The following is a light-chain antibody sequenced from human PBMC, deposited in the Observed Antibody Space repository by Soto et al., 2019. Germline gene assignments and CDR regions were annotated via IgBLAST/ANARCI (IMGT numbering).Light chain of an antibody. Sequence: DIVMTQSPDSLAVSLGERATINCKSSQSVLYSSNNKNYLAWYQQKPGQPPKLLIYWASTRESGVPDRISGSGSGTDFTLTISSLQAEDGAVYYCHQYYNTPWTFGQGTKVEIK. CDR1: QSVLYSSNNKNY. CDR2: WAS. CDR3: HQYYNTPWT. J-gene: IGKJ1*01. V-gene: IGKV4-1*01.